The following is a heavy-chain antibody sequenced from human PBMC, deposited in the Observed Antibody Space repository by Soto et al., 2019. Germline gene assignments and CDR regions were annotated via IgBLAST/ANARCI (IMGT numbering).Heavy chain of an antibody. D-gene: IGHD6-6*01. V-gene: IGHV4-39*01. CDR2: IYYSGST. CDR1: GGSISSSSYY. CDR3: ARLGRSSRLYYMDV. Sequence: SETLSLTCTVSGGSISSSSYYWGWIRQPPGKGLEWIGSIYYSGSTYYNPSLKSRVTISVDTSKNQFSLKLSSVTAADTAVYYCARLGRSSRLYYMDVWGKGTTVTVSS. J-gene: IGHJ6*03.